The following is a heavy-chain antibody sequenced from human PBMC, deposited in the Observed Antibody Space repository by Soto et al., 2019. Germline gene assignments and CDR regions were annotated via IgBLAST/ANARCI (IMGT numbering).Heavy chain of an antibody. V-gene: IGHV4-34*01. CDR2: INHSGST. CDR3: ARTPLGNWFDP. J-gene: IGHJ5*02. Sequence: SDTLSLTCTFYGWSFSGYYWSLIRQPPGKGLEWIGEINHSGSTNYNPSLKSRVTISVDTSKNQFSLKLSSVTAADTAVYYCARTPLGNWFDPWGQGTLVTVSS. CDR1: GWSFSGYY. D-gene: IGHD3-16*01.